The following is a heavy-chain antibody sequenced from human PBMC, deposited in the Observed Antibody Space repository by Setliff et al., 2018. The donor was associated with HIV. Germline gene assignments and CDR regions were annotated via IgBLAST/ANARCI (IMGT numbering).Heavy chain of an antibody. CDR1: GGSFSGYH. D-gene: IGHD5-12*01. J-gene: IGHJ3*02. CDR2: IDYSGSP. Sequence: SETLSLTCAVYGGSFSGYHWSWIRQPPGKGLEWIGEIDYSGSPNYNPSLKSRVTISIDTSKKQFSLRLTSVTAADTAVYYCARDKEMALDAFDIWGQGTMVTVSS. V-gene: IGHV4-34*01. CDR3: ARDKEMALDAFDI.